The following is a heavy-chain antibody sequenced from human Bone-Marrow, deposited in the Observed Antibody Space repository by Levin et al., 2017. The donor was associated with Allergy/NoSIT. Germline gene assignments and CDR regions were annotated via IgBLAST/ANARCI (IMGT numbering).Heavy chain of an antibody. D-gene: IGHD6-13*01. V-gene: IGHV3-48*02. CDR2: ISDSSSSI. CDR3: ARDCPHLSYSSTWYYYYGMEV. Sequence: GGSLRLSCAASGFTFSNSSMNWVRQAPGKGLEWVSYISDSSSSIFYADSVKGRFTISRDNAKNSLFLQMNSLRDEDTAVYYCARDCPHLSYSSTWYYYYGMEVWGKGTTVTVSS. CDR1: GFTFSNSS. J-gene: IGHJ6*04.